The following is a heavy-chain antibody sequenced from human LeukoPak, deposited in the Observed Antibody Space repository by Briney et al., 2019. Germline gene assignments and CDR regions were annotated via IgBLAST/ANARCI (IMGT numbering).Heavy chain of an antibody. Sequence: ASVKVSCKASGYTFTSYGISWVRQAPGQGLEWMGWISAYNGNTNYAQKLQGRVSMTTDISTSTAYMELRSLRSDDTAVYYCARGRYCSGGSCYSRWFDPWGQGTLVTVSS. CDR2: ISAYNGNT. CDR3: ARGRYCSGGSCYSRWFDP. D-gene: IGHD2-15*01. J-gene: IGHJ5*02. V-gene: IGHV1-18*01. CDR1: GYTFTSYG.